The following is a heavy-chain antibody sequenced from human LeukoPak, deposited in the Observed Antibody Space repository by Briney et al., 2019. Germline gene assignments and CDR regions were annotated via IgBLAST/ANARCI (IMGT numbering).Heavy chain of an antibody. V-gene: IGHV5-51*01. CDR1: GYTFSSYW. J-gene: IGHJ6*03. CDR3: ARLAYCSNDVCYSNYYYSMDV. D-gene: IGHD2-8*01. Sequence: GESLKISCKGSGYTFSSYWIGWVRQMPGKGLEWMGIIYPDDSDTRYSPSFQGQVTISADKSISTAYLQWSSLKASDTAMYCCARLAYCSNDVCYSNYYYSMDVWGKGTTVTVSS. CDR2: IYPDDSDT.